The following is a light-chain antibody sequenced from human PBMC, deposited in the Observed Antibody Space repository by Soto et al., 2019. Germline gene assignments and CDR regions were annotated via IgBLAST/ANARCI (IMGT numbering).Light chain of an antibody. CDR1: QSVSRSH. CDR2: GAS. CDR3: QQYGNSPPYS. Sequence: EIVLTQSPGTLYLSPGERATLSCRASQSVSRSHLAWYQQKPGQAPRLLIYGASSRATGIADRFSGSGSGTVFTLTISRLEPEDFAVYYCQQYGNSPPYSFGQGTKLEIK. V-gene: IGKV3-20*01. J-gene: IGKJ2*03.